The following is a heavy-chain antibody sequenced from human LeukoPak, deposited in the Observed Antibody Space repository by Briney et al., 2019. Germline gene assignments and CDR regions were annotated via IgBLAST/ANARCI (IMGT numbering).Heavy chain of an antibody. Sequence: GSLRLSCAASGFTFSSYEMNWVRQAPGKGLEWVSYISSSGSAIYYADSVKGRFTISRDNAKNSLYLQMNSLRAEDTAVYYCASVQVYYDSSGSPFRDYWGQGTLVTVSS. CDR3: ASVQVYYDSSGSPFRDY. CDR1: GFTFSSYE. CDR2: ISSSGSAI. V-gene: IGHV3-48*03. J-gene: IGHJ4*02. D-gene: IGHD3-22*01.